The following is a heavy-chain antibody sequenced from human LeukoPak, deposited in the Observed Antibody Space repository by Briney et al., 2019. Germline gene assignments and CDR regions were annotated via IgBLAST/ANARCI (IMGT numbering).Heavy chain of an antibody. CDR2: IDWDDNK. CDR3: ALTTYFYDSSGRIDY. Sequence: SGPTLVNPTQTLTLTRTFSGFSLSTSGVCVSWIRQPPGKALEWLALIDWDDNKYYSTSLKTRLTSSKDTSKNQVVLTLTNMDPVDTATYYCALTTYFYDSSGRIDYWGQGTLVTVSS. V-gene: IGHV2-70*01. D-gene: IGHD3-22*01. CDR1: GFSLSTSGVC. J-gene: IGHJ4*02.